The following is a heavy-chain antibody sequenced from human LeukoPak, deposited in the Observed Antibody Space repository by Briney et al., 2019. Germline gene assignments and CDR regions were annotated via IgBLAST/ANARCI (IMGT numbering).Heavy chain of an antibody. D-gene: IGHD2-21*02. CDR3: ARDYLGGDHHYYGMDV. CDR1: GFTFSSYT. J-gene: IGHJ6*02. V-gene: IGHV3-21*01. Sequence: GGSLRLSCAASGFTFSSYTFNWVRQAPGKRLEWVSSITYSSRYIYYADSVKGRFTISRDNAKNSLSLQMNSLRAEDTAVYYCARDYLGGDHHYYGMDVWGQGTTVTVSS. CDR2: ITYSSRYI.